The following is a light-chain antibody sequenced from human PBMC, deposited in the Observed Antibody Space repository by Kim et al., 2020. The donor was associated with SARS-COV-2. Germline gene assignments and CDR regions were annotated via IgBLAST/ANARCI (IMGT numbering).Light chain of an antibody. J-gene: IGKJ5*01. CDR2: GAS. CDR1: QSGSRSS. V-gene: IGKV3-20*01. Sequence: PGDRDTLACRASQSGSRSSVAWHQQKPDRAPRLLIYGASSRATGIPERFSGSGSGTDFTLTISRLEPEDFAVYYCQQYGSSHPITVGQRTRLEIK. CDR3: QQYGSSHPIT.